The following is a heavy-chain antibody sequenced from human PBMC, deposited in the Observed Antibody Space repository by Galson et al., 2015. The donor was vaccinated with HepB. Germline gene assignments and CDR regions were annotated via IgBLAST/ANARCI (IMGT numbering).Heavy chain of an antibody. Sequence: SLRLSCAASGFTFSDYHMSWIRQAPGKGLEWVSYISSSGSTIYYADSVKGRFTISRDNAKNSLYLQMNSLRAEDTAVYYCARDLSDYYGSGSYYNNWFDPWGQGTLVTVSS. CDR3: ARDLSDYYGSGSYYNNWFDP. V-gene: IGHV3-11*01. D-gene: IGHD3-10*01. CDR1: GFTFSDYH. CDR2: ISSSGSTI. J-gene: IGHJ5*02.